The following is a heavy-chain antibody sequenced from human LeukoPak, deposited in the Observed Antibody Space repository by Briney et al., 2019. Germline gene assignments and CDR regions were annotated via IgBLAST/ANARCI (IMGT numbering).Heavy chain of an antibody. CDR1: GYTFTSYA. Sequence: ASVKVSCKASGYTFTSYAMNWVRQAPGQGLEWMGWINTNTGNPTYAQGFTGRFVFSLDTSVSTAYLQISSLKAEDTAVYYCARDPHTMVRGVTGRLIYWGQGTLVTVSS. V-gene: IGHV7-4-1*02. D-gene: IGHD3-10*01. CDR2: INTNTGNP. J-gene: IGHJ4*02. CDR3: ARDPHTMVRGVTGRLIY.